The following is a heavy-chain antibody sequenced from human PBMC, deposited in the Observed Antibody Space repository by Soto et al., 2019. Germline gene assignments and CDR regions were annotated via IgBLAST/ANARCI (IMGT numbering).Heavy chain of an antibody. CDR3: ARPIQYYFDTSAQSAWFDP. J-gene: IGHJ5*02. CDR2: IIPIFSTP. D-gene: IGHD3-22*01. CDR1: RGTFGSYA. Sequence: QVQLVQSGAEVKKPGSSVKVSCKTSRGTFGSYAISWVRQAPGQGLEWMGGIIPIFSTPNYAQKFQGRVTITADESTSTAYMELSSLRSEDTAVYYCARPIQYYFDTSAQSAWFDPWGQGTLVTVSS. V-gene: IGHV1-69*12.